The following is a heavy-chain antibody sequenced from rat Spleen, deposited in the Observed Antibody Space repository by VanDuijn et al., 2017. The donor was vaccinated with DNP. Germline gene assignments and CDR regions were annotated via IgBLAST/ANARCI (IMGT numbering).Heavy chain of an antibody. Sequence: EVQLVESGGGLVQPGRSLKVSCEVSGFTFRDYNMAWVRQAPKKGLEWVTTILYDGSSTYYRDSVKGRFTISRDNAKSTLYLQMNNLRSEDTATYYCARHMYTTDYYYPYWGQGVMVTVSS. D-gene: IGHD1-6*01. CDR1: GFTFRDYN. CDR2: ILYDGSST. V-gene: IGHV5-7*01. CDR3: ARHMYTTDYYYPY. J-gene: IGHJ2*01.